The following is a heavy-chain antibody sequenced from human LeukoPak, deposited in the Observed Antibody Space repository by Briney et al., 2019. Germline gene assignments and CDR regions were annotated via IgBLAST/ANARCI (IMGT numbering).Heavy chain of an antibody. V-gene: IGHV4-59*01. CDR1: GVSISSYY. CDR3: ARDASVAGLYYFDY. CDR2: IYYSGST. J-gene: IGHJ4*02. D-gene: IGHD6-19*01. Sequence: SETLSLTCTVSGVSISSYYWSWIRQPPGKGLEWIGYIYYSGSTNYNPSLKSRVTISVDTSKNQFSLKLSSVTAADTAVYYCARDASVAGLYYFDYWGQGTLVTVSS.